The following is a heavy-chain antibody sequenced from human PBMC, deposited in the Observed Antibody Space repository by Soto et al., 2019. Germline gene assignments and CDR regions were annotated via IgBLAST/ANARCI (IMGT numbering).Heavy chain of an antibody. J-gene: IGHJ4*02. CDR3: TAQYTAGRYFDY. CDR2: VKSKTEGGTT. V-gene: IGHV3-15*07. Sequence: GGSLRLSCAASGFTFSNAWMNWVRQAPGKGLEWVGRVKSKTEGGTTDYPAPVKGRFTVSRDDSTNTLYLQMTSLKTEDTAVYYCTAQYTAGRYFDYWGQGTLVTVSS. CDR1: GFTFSNAW. D-gene: IGHD6-6*01.